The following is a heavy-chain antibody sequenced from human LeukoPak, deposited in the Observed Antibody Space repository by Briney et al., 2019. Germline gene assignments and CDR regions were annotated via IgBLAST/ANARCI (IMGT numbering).Heavy chain of an antibody. V-gene: IGHV3-7*01. CDR1: GFTFSSYW. Sequence: QAGGSLRLSCAASGFTFSSYWMSWVRQAPGKGLEWVANIKQDGGKKYYVDSVKGRFTISRDNAKNSLYLQMNSLRAEDTAVYYCARDSPSSTSWGYWGQGTLVTVSS. CDR2: IKQDGGKK. D-gene: IGHD2-2*01. J-gene: IGHJ4*02. CDR3: ARDSPSSTSWGY.